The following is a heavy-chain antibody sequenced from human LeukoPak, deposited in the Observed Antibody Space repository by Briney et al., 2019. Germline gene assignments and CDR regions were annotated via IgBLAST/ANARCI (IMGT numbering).Heavy chain of an antibody. CDR3: AKRGVVIRVILVGFHKEAYYFDS. J-gene: IGHJ4*02. CDR1: GFTLINYG. V-gene: IGHV3-23*01. CDR2: ISGSGGTT. D-gene: IGHD3-22*01. Sequence: GGSLRLSCLFSGFTLINYGMGWVRQAPGRGLEWVAGISGSGGTTNYADSVKGRFTIYRDNPKNTLYLQMNSMRAEETAVYFCAKRGVVIRVILVGFHKEAYYFDSGGEGAVATVS.